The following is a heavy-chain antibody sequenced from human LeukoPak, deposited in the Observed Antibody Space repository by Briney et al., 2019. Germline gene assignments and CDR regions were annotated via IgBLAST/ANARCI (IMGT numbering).Heavy chain of an antibody. V-gene: IGHV4-38-2*02. Sequence: SETLSLSCSVSGYSITSGFYCGWIRQPPGKGLEWIGRIYYSGSTKYNPSLKSRVTMSVDTPKNQFSLKLSSVTAADTAVYFCARGMSGSYDYWGQGTLVTVSS. J-gene: IGHJ4*02. D-gene: IGHD1-26*01. CDR1: GYSITSGFY. CDR2: IYYSGST. CDR3: ARGMSGSYDY.